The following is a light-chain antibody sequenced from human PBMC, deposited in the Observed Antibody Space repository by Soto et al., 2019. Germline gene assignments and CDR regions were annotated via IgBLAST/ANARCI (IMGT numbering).Light chain of an antibody. J-gene: IGKJ2*01. CDR1: QSISSW. CDR2: KAS. V-gene: IGKV1-5*03. CDR3: QQYYSLYT. Sequence: DIQMTQSPSTLSASVGDRVTITCRASQSISSWLVRYQQKPGKAPKLLIYKASSSESGVPSRFSGSGSGTEFTLTISSLQPDDFATYYCQQYYSLYTFGQGTKLEIK.